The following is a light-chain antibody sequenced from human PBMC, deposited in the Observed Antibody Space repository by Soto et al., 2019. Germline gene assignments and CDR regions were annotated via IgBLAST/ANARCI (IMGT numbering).Light chain of an antibody. Sequence: DIQMTQSPSTLSGSVGDRVTITCRASQTISSWLAWYQQKPGKAPKLLIYKASTLKSGVPSRFSGSGFGTEYTLTISSLQPDDFAPYYCQHYNSYSEAFGQGTKVDIK. J-gene: IGKJ1*01. CDR3: QHYNSYSEA. CDR2: KAS. V-gene: IGKV1-5*03. CDR1: QTISSW.